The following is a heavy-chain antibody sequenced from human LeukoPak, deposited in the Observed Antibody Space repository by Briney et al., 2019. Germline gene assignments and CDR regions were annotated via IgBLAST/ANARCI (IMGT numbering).Heavy chain of an antibody. CDR3: ARRVRIAVAGGDFDY. CDR1: GDSISSYY. CDR2: IFYSGST. Sequence: SETLSLTCTVSGDSISSYYWSWIRQPPGKGLEWIGYIFYSGSTNYNPSLKSRVSISVDTSKNQFSLKLSSVTAADTAVYYCARRVRIAVAGGDFDYWGQGTLVTVSS. J-gene: IGHJ4*02. V-gene: IGHV4-59*01. D-gene: IGHD6-19*01.